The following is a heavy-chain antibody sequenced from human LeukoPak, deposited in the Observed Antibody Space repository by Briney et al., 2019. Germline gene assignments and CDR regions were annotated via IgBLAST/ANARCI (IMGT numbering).Heavy chain of an antibody. CDR3: ARDPGRFFPSSTIDY. Sequence: GASVKVSCKASGYTFTSYYMHWVRQAPGQGLEWMGIINPSGGSTSYAQKFQGRVTMTRDTSASTAYMELSSLRSEDTAVYYCARDPGRFFPSSTIDYWGQGTLVTVSS. CDR2: INPSGGST. CDR1: GYTFTSYY. J-gene: IGHJ4*02. V-gene: IGHV1-46*01. D-gene: IGHD6-13*01.